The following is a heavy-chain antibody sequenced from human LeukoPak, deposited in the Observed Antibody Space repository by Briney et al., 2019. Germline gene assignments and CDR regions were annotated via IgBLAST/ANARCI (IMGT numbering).Heavy chain of an antibody. CDR1: GFTFSTYG. J-gene: IGHJ4*02. Sequence: PGGSLRLSCAASGFTFSTYGMSWVRQAPGKGLEWVSGISGSGGSRFYTDSVKGRFTISRDNSKNTLYLQMNSLRAEDTAVYYCAKDQGITFGGVIVTYSETFDYWGQGTLVTVSS. CDR3: AKDQGITFGGVIVTYSETFDY. CDR2: ISGSGGSR. V-gene: IGHV3-23*01. D-gene: IGHD3-16*02.